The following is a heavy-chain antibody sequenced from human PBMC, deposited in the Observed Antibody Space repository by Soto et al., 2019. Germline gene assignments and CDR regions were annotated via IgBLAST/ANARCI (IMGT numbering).Heavy chain of an antibody. Sequence: PGESLKISCAASGFTFTSYAMTWVRQAPGKGLEWLSTISGRGASTYDTDSVKGRFTISRDNSKDMLYLQLNSLRAEDTTVYYCAKAGRRHSYSYYYVCWGQGTMVTASS. CDR1: GFTFTSYA. CDR3: AKAGRRHSYSYYYVC. CDR2: ISGRGAST. D-gene: IGHD3-16*01. V-gene: IGHV3-23*01. J-gene: IGHJ4*01.